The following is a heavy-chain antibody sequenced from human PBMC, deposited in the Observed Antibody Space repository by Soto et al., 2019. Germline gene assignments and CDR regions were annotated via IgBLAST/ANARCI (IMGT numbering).Heavy chain of an antibody. J-gene: IGHJ4*02. CDR3: AKDISFDTSAYNY. D-gene: IGHD3-22*01. CDR1: GFTFSTYG. CDR2: LSGDGTNT. V-gene: IGHV3-23*01. Sequence: EVQLLESGGGLVQPGGSLRLSCTASGFTFSTYGMSWVRQAPGKGLEWVSSLSGDGTNTYYIDSVKGRFTISRDNSRNKLSLQMNSLRTEETDIYCCAKDISFDTSAYNYWGQGILVAVSS.